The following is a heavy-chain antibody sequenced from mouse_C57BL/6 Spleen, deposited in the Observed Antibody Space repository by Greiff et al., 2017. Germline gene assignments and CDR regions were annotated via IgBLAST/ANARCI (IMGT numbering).Heavy chain of an antibody. V-gene: IGHV1-5*01. CDR2: IYPGNSDT. Sequence: EVHLVESGTVLARPGASVKMSCKTSGYTFTSYWMHWVKQRPGQGLKWIGAIYPGNSDTSYNQKFKGKAKLTAVTSASTAYMELSSLTNEDSAVYYGTHYGSSDGWYFDVWGTGTTVTVSS. J-gene: IGHJ1*03. CDR1: GYTFTSYW. D-gene: IGHD1-1*01. CDR3: THYGSSDGWYFDV.